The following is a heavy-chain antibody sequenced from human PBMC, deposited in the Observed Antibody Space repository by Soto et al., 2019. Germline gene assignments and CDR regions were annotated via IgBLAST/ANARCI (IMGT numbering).Heavy chain of an antibody. V-gene: IGHV4-39*01. CDR1: GGSISSSSYY. D-gene: IGHD6-19*01. CDR2: IYYSGST. Sequence: SETLSLTCTVSGGSISSSSYYWGWIRQPPGKGLEWIGSIYYSGSTYYNPSLKSRVTISVDTSKNQFSLKLSSVTAADTAVYYCARHESYSSGWYQGNWFDPWGQGTLVTVSS. J-gene: IGHJ5*02. CDR3: ARHESYSSGWYQGNWFDP.